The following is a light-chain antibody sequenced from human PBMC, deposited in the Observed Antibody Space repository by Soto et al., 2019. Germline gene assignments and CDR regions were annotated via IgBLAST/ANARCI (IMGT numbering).Light chain of an antibody. CDR2: TAS. CDR1: KSISSW. Sequence: DIQMTQSPSTLSASVGDRVTITCRATKSISSWLAWYQQKPGKAPKLLIYTASNLDSGVPSRFSGSGSGTEFTLTISRLQPDDFATYYCQQFSSYSRTFGQGTKVEMK. CDR3: QQFSSYSRT. V-gene: IGKV1-5*01. J-gene: IGKJ1*01.